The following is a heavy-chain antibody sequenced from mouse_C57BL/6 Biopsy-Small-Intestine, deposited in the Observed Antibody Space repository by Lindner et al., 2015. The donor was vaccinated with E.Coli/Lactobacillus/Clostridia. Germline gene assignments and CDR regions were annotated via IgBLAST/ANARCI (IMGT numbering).Heavy chain of an antibody. CDR2: INPSNGGS. D-gene: IGHD1-1*01. CDR3: ARHYGSRGDWYFDV. J-gene: IGHJ1*03. Sequence: VQLQESGTELVKPGASVKLSCKASGYTFPSYWMHWVKQRPGQGLEWIGNINPSNGGSNYSEKFKSKATLTVDKSSSTAYMQLSSLTSEDSAVYYCARHYGSRGDWYFDVWGTGTTVTVSS. V-gene: IGHV1-53*01. CDR1: GYTFPSYW.